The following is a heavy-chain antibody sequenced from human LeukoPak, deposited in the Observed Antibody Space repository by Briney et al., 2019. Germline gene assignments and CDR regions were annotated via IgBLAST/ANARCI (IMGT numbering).Heavy chain of an antibody. CDR2: IYSGGST. D-gene: IGHD6-13*01. V-gene: IGHV3-53*04. CDR1: GFTVSSDY. Sequence: GSLRLTCAASGFTVSSDYMTWVRQAPGKGLEWVSVIYSGGSTYYADSVKGRFTISRNNSKNTLYLQMNSLRAEDTAVYYCARDHYSRNDYWGQGTLVTVSS. J-gene: IGHJ4*02. CDR3: ARDHYSRNDY.